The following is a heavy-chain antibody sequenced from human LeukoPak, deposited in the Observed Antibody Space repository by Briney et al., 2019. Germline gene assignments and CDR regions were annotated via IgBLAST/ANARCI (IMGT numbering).Heavy chain of an antibody. D-gene: IGHD5-18*01. Sequence: PSQTLSLTCTVSGGSISSGGYYWSWIRQPPGKGLEWIGYIYHSGSTYYNPSLKSRVTISVDTSKNQFSLKLSSVTAADTAVYYCARLMEWYSYVPFDYWGQGTLVTVSS. V-gene: IGHV4-30-2*01. CDR1: GGSISSGGYY. CDR3: ARLMEWYSYVPFDY. CDR2: IYHSGST. J-gene: IGHJ4*02.